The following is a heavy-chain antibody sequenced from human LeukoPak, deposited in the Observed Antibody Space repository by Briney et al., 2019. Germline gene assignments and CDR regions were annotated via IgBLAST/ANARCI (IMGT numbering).Heavy chain of an antibody. CDR3: ARGLDEVVPAATYYFDY. D-gene: IGHD2-2*01. Sequence: PSETLSLTCAVYGGSSSGYYWSWIRQPPGKGLEWIGEINHSGSTNYNPSLKSRVTISVDTSKNQFSLKLSSVTAADTAVYYCARGLDEVVPAATYYFDYWGQGTLVTVSS. J-gene: IGHJ4*02. CDR1: GGSSSGYY. CDR2: INHSGST. V-gene: IGHV4-34*01.